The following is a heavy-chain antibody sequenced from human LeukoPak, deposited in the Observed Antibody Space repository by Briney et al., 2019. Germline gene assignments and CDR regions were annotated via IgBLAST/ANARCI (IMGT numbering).Heavy chain of an antibody. D-gene: IGHD4-11*01. CDR1: GFTFSSYW. CDR3: VRLQRAVTGNY. CDR2: IRQDGSYK. V-gene: IGHV3-7*01. Sequence: GGSLRLSCAASGFTFSSYWMSWVRQAPGKGLEWVANIRQDGSYKQYVDSVKGRFTISRDNAQNSLYLQMNSLRTEDTAVYYCVRLQRAVTGNYWGQGTLVTVSS. J-gene: IGHJ4*02.